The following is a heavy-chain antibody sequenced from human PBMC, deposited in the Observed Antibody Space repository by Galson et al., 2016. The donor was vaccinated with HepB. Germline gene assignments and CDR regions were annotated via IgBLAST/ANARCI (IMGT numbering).Heavy chain of an antibody. V-gene: IGHV3-23*01. CDR3: ARQVVPGLFDQ. J-gene: IGHJ4*02. D-gene: IGHD2-21*02. CDR1: GFTFSTYA. Sequence: SLRLSCAGTGFTFSTYAMSWVRQAPGKRLEWVSAISGSGDTTYYADSVKGRFTISADKSITTAYLQWSSLKASDTAMYYCARQVVPGLFDQWGQGTLVTVSS. CDR2: ISGSGDTT.